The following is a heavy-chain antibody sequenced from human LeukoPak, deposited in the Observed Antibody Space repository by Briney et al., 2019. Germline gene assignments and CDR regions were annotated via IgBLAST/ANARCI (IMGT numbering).Heavy chain of an antibody. D-gene: IGHD1-26*01. Sequence: SVKVSCKASGGTFSSYAISWARQAPGQGLEWMGGIIPIFGTANYAQKFQGRVTITTDESTSTAYMELSSLRSEDTAVYYCARGDFSGGSYYDYYYYYMDVWGKGTTVTVSS. J-gene: IGHJ6*03. CDR2: IIPIFGTA. V-gene: IGHV1-69*05. CDR1: GGTFSSYA. CDR3: ARGDFSGGSYYDYYYYYMDV.